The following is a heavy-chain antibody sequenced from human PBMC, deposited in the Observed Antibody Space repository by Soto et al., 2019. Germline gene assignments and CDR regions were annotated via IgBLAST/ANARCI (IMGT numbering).Heavy chain of an antibody. J-gene: IGHJ6*02. CDR2: ISGSGGST. D-gene: IGHD3-10*01. V-gene: IGHV3-23*01. Sequence: PGGSLRLSCAASGFTFSSYAMSWVRQAPGKGLEWVSAISGSGGSTYYADSVKGRFTISRDNSKNTLYLQMNSLRAEDTAVYYCAPDVLLWFGELSGAHYYYGMDVWGQGTTLTVSS. CDR3: APDVLLWFGELSGAHYYYGMDV. CDR1: GFTFSSYA.